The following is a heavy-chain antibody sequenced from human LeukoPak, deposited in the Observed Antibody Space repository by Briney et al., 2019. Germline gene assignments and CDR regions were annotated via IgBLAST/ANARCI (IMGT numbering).Heavy chain of an antibody. J-gene: IGHJ5*02. Sequence: SETLSLTCSVSGGSISSSSYYWSWIRQPAGKGLEWIGRIYTSGSTKYNPSLKGRVTISVDMSKNQFSLKLNSVTAADTAVYYCARGVTVTTWDPWFDTWGQGTLVTVSS. CDR3: ARGVTVTTWDPWFDT. V-gene: IGHV4-61*02. CDR1: GGSISSSSYY. CDR2: IYTSGST. D-gene: IGHD1-20*01.